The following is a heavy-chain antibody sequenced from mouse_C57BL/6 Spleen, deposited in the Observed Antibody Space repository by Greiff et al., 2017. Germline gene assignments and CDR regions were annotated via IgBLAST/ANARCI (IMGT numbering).Heavy chain of an antibody. J-gene: IGHJ2*01. CDR2: IDPENGAP. Sequence: VQLQQSGAELVRPGASVKLSCTASGFNITDDYMHWVKQRPEQGLEWIGWIDPENGAPAYASKFPGKATITADTASNTAYLQLSSLTSEDTAVYYCTRYYGSSYYFDYWGQGTTLTVSS. CDR1: GFNITDDY. D-gene: IGHD1-1*01. V-gene: IGHV14-4*01. CDR3: TRYYGSSYYFDY.